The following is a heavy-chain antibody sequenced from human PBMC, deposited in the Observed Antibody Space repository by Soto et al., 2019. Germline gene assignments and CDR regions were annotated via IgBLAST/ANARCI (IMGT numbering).Heavy chain of an antibody. CDR1: GFSLSPYGVA. J-gene: IGHJ5*02. CDR3: AHAIPYNLGWFQNRFGP. V-gene: IGHV2-5*02. Sequence: QITLEESGPTLVKPTQTLTLTCTVSGFSLSPYGVAVGWIRQPPGKALEWVAVIYWDDDKRYSPSLKSRLTVTKDTSKNQVVLTRTNMDPADSATYYSAHAIPYNLGWFQNRFGPWGQGTLVTVSS. D-gene: IGHD3-10*01. CDR2: IYWDDDK.